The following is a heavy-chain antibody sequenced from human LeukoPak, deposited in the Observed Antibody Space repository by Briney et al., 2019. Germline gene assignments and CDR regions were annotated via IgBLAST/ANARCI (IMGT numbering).Heavy chain of an antibody. CDR3: TKAPLMSCTGAFCYPFDS. J-gene: IGHJ4*02. Sequence: PGGSLRLSCAASGFTFTNYAMSWVRQTPGKGLEWVSATVGSRPDTYHADSVKGRFTVSRDNSRNTLYHQMNNLRIEDSAVYYCTKAPLMSCTGAFCYPFDSWGQGVLVTVSS. CDR2: TVGSRPDT. D-gene: IGHD2-8*02. V-gene: IGHV3-23*01. CDR1: GFTFTNYA.